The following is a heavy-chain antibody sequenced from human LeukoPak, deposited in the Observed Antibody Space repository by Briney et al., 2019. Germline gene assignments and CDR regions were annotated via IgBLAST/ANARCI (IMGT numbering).Heavy chain of an antibody. V-gene: IGHV4-39*07. CDR3: ARDRSGSGWRLDY. CDR1: GGSISSSSYY. D-gene: IGHD6-19*01. CDR2: IYYSGST. J-gene: IGHJ4*02. Sequence: PSETLSLTCTVSGGSISSSSYYWGWIRQPPGKGLEWIGSIYYSGSTYYNPSLKSRVTISVDTSKNQFSLKLSSVTAADTAVYYCARDRSGSGWRLDYWGQGTLVTVSS.